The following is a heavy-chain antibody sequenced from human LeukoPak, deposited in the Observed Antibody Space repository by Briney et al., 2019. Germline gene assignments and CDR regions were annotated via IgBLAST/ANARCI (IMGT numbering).Heavy chain of an antibody. D-gene: IGHD3-22*01. CDR2: IYYSGST. Sequence: SETLSLTCTASGGSISSYYWSWIRQPPGKGLEWIGYIYYSGSTNYNPSLKSRVTISVDTSKNQFSLKLSSVTAADTAVYYCARHQAGYYYDSPAAFDIWGQGTMVTVSS. J-gene: IGHJ3*02. CDR1: GGSISSYY. CDR3: ARHQAGYYYDSPAAFDI. V-gene: IGHV4-59*08.